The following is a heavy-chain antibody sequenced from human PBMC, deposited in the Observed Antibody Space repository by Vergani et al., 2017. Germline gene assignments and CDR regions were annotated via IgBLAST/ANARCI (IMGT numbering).Heavy chain of an antibody. D-gene: IGHD5-18*01. CDR2: IYSGGST. CDR1: GFTVSSNY. CDR3: ARERQLAPFDY. V-gene: IGHV3-66*01. J-gene: IGHJ4*02. Sequence: EVQLVESGGGLVQPGGFLRLSCAASGFTVSSNYMSWVRQAPGKGLEWVSVIYSGGSTYYADSVKGRFTISRDNSKNTLYLQMNSLRAEDTAVYYCARERQLAPFDYWGQGTLVTVSS.